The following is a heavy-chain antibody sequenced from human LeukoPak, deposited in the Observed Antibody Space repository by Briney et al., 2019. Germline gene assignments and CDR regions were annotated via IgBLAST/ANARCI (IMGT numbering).Heavy chain of an antibody. CDR2: INHSGST. Sequence: SETLSLTCAVYGGSFSGYYWSWIRQPPGKGLEWIGEINHSGSTNYNPSLKSRVTISVDTSKNQSSLKLSSVTAADTAVYYCARLPRRGTGYYYYYMDVWGKGTTVTVSS. CDR1: GGSFSGYY. CDR3: ARLPRRGTGYYYYYMDV. J-gene: IGHJ6*03. V-gene: IGHV4-34*01. D-gene: IGHD1-14*01.